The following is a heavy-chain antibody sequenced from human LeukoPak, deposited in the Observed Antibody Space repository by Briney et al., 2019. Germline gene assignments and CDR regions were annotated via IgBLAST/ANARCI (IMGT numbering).Heavy chain of an antibody. V-gene: IGHV3-53*01. Sequence: GGSLRLSCAASGFTVSSNYMSWVRQAPGKGLEGVSVIYSGGSTYYADSVKGRFTISRDNSKNTLYLQMNSLRAEDTAVYYCARGPSYDSSGYYYFDYWGQGTLVTVSS. D-gene: IGHD3-22*01. CDR2: IYSGGST. J-gene: IGHJ4*02. CDR1: GFTVSSNY. CDR3: ARGPSYDSSGYYYFDY.